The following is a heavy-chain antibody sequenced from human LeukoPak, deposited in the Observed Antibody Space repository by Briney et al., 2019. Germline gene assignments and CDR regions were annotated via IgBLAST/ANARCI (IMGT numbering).Heavy chain of an antibody. CDR2: IWYDGSNK. Sequence: GGSLRLSCEASGFTFSSYGMHWVRQAPGKGLEWVAVIWYDGSNKYYADSVKGRFTISRDNSKNTLYLQMNSLRAEDTAVYYCARTYYYDSSGYYPFDYWGQGTLVTVSS. V-gene: IGHV3-33*01. CDR3: ARTYYYDSSGYYPFDY. J-gene: IGHJ4*02. CDR1: GFTFSSYG. D-gene: IGHD3-22*01.